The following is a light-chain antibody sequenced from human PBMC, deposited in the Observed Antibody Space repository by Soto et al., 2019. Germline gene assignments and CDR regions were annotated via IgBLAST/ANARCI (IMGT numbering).Light chain of an antibody. CDR2: DAS. CDR1: QSVSSY. V-gene: IGKV3-11*01. J-gene: IGKJ1*01. Sequence: EIVLTQSPATLSLSPGERVTLSCRASQSVSSYLAWYQQKPGQAPRLLIYDASNRATGIPARFSGSGSGTDFTLTISSLAPEDFAVYYCQQRSNWPPTFGQGTKVEIK. CDR3: QQRSNWPPT.